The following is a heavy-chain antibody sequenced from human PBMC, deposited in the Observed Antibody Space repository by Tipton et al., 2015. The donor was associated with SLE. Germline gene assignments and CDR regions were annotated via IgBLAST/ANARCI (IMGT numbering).Heavy chain of an antibody. CDR2: ISDSGST. CDR1: GGSVRSHY. Sequence: TLSLTCTVSGGSVRSHYWSWIRQSPGKGLEWIGYISDSGSTHYNPSLKGRVAISVDTSKNHFSLILTSVSAADTAVYYCARHSPNWFDPWGQGMLVTVSS. J-gene: IGHJ5*02. V-gene: IGHV4-59*08. CDR3: ARHSPNWFDP.